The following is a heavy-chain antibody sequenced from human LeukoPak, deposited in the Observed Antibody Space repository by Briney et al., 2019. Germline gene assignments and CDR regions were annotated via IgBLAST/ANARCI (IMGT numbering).Heavy chain of an antibody. Sequence: GGSLRLSCAVSGFTLSSNWMHWVRHVPGKGLVWVSRIDDVGSGTSYADSVKGRFTISRDDAKNTVYLQMNSLRAEDTAVYYCATVFDFWGQGTLVTVSS. CDR2: IDDVGSGT. CDR1: GFTLSSNW. V-gene: IGHV3-74*01. J-gene: IGHJ5*01. CDR3: ATVFDF. D-gene: IGHD2-21*02.